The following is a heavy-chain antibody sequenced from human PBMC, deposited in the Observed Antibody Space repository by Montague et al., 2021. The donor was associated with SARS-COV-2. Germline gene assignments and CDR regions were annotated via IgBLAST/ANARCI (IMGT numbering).Heavy chain of an antibody. V-gene: IGHV4-34*01. J-gene: IGHJ4*02. CDR3: ARGRQHFNMIVVVMTGGGYYFDY. Sequence: SETLSLTCAVYGGSFSDYYWSWIRQPPGKGLEWIGEINHRGTSNYNPSLKSRVSISVDTSKNQFSLYLGSVTAADTAVYYCARGRQHFNMIVVVMTGGGYYFDYWAQGTLITVSS. D-gene: IGHD3-22*01. CDR2: INHRGTS. CDR1: GGSFSDYY.